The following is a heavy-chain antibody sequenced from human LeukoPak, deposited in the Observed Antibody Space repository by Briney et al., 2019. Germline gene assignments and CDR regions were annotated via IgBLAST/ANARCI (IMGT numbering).Heavy chain of an antibody. V-gene: IGHV4-30-2*01. J-gene: IGHJ5*02. CDR2: IYHSGST. CDR3: ASLPGGGRFDP. CDR1: GGSISSGGYY. Sequence: SETLSLTCTVSGGSISSGGYYWSWIRQPPGKGLEWIGYIYHSGSTYYNPSLKSRVTISVDRSKNQFSLKLSSVTAADTAVYYCASLPGGGRFDPWGQGTLVTVSS. D-gene: IGHD1-14*01.